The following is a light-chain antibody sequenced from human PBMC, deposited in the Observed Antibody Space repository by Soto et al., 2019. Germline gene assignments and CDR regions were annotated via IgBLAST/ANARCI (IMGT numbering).Light chain of an antibody. CDR1: QSVSSSY. Sequence: EIVLTQSPGTLSLSPGERATLSCMASQSVSSSYLAWYQQKPGQAPRLLIYGASSRATGIPDRFSGSASGTEFTLTISSLQSEDFAVYYCQQYSNRPLTFGGGTKVDIK. CDR3: QQYSNRPLT. V-gene: IGKV3-20*01. J-gene: IGKJ4*01. CDR2: GAS.